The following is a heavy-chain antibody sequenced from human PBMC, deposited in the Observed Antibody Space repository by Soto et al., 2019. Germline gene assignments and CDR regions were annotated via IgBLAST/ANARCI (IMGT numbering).Heavy chain of an antibody. Sequence: EAQLVESGGGLVQPGGSLRLSCTGSGIDLSIYWMHWVRQAPGKGLVWVSRINPESTTISYADSVKGRFTISRDNAENTLFLHLNSLSAEDTGVYYCTKDTFGGRDSWGQGTLVPVSS. CDR3: TKDTFGGRDS. V-gene: IGHV3-74*01. D-gene: IGHD2-15*01. J-gene: IGHJ4*02. CDR1: GIDLSIYW. CDR2: INPESTTI.